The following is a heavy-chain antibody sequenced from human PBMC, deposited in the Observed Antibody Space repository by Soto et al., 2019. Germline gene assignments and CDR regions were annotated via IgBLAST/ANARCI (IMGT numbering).Heavy chain of an antibody. CDR2: IYPGDSDT. Sequence: PGESLKISCKGSGYSFTSYWIGWVRQMPGKGLEWMGIIYPGDSDTRYSPSFQGQVTISADKSISTAYLQWSSLKASDTAMYYCARAEMGVVVGRRSNDAFDIWGQGTMVTVAS. V-gene: IGHV5-51*01. CDR3: ARAEMGVVVGRRSNDAFDI. J-gene: IGHJ3*02. D-gene: IGHD2-15*01. CDR1: GYSFTSYW.